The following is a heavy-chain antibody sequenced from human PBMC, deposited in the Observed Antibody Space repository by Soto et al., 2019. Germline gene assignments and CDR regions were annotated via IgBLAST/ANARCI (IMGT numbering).Heavy chain of an antibody. D-gene: IGHD6-13*01. J-gene: IGHJ6*02. CDR3: AKASSSWGGTHPPVY. Sequence: GGSLRLSCAASGFTFSSYAMSWVRQAPGKGLEWVSAISGSGGSTCYADSVKGRFTISRDNSKNTLYLQMNSLRAEDTAVYYCAKASSSWGGTHPPVYWGQGTTVTVSS. CDR1: GFTFSSYA. V-gene: IGHV3-23*01. CDR2: ISGSGGST.